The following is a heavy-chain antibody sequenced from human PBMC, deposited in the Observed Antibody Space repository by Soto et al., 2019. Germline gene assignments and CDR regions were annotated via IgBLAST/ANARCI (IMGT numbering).Heavy chain of an antibody. CDR1: GYTFTSYD. D-gene: IGHD3-3*01. CDR2: MNPNSGKT. CDR3: ARGAKGTIFGVIDNGKDG. J-gene: IGHJ6*02. Sequence: QVQLVQSGAEVKKPGASVKVSCKASGYTFTSYDINWVRQATGQGLEWMGWMNPNSGKTGYAQKFQGRVTMTRDTAISTAYMELSSRKSEDTAVYYCARGAKGTIFGVIDNGKDGWGQETTVTVSS. V-gene: IGHV1-8*01.